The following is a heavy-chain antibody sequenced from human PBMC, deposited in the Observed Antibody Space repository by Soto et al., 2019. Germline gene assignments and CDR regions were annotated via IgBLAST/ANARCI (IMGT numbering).Heavy chain of an antibody. CDR1: GYIFTNYG. J-gene: IGHJ4*02. Sequence: QIHLVQSGAEVRKPGASVNVSCKTSGYIFTNYGVSWVRQAPGEGLEVVGWISGYNGYPKYGQRLQGRATLSTGTSTTTGYMELRNLRSDDTAVYYCARGSSGALYDYWGQGTLLTVSS. V-gene: IGHV1-18*04. CDR3: ARGSSGALYDY. CDR2: ISGYNGYP.